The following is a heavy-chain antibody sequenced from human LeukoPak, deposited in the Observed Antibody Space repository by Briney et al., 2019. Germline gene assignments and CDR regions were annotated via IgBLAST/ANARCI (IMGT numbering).Heavy chain of an antibody. CDR3: ARGSGSYYLNWFDP. V-gene: IGHV4-4*07. CDR1: GGSISSYY. Sequence: SETLSLTCTVSGGSISSYYWSWIRQPAGKGLEWIGRIYTSGSTNYNPSLKGRVTMSVDTSKNQFSLKLSSVTAADTAVYYCARGSGSYYLNWFDPWGQGTLVTVSS. CDR2: IYTSGST. D-gene: IGHD1-26*01. J-gene: IGHJ5*02.